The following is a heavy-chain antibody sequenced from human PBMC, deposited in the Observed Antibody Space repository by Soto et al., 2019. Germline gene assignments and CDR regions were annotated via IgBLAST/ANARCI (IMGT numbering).Heavy chain of an antibody. CDR1: GFQFGGFG. J-gene: IGHJ4*02. Sequence: GGSLRLSCAASGFQFGGFGVHWVRQAPGKGLEWVSFISSSGSYMYCADSVKGRFTISRDNARNSLYLQMNSLRAEDTAVYYCARFRRDGYNLDYWGQGTLVTVSS. CDR3: ARFRRDGYNLDY. CDR2: ISSSGSYM. V-gene: IGHV3-21*01. D-gene: IGHD5-12*01.